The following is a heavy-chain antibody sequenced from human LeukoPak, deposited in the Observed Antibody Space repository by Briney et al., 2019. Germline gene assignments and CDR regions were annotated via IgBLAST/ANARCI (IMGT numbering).Heavy chain of an antibody. D-gene: IGHD2-15*01. V-gene: IGHV3-74*01. CDR3: AKGSTKAYCSGGSCYRSIYYYMDV. J-gene: IGHJ6*03. CDR1: GFTFSSYW. Sequence: GGSLRLSCAASGFTFSSYWMHWVRQVPGKGLVWVSRINSDGSSTSYADSVKGRFTISRDNAKNTLYVQMNSLRAEDRAVYYCAKGSTKAYCSGGSCYRSIYYYMDVWGKGTTVTVSS. CDR2: INSDGSST.